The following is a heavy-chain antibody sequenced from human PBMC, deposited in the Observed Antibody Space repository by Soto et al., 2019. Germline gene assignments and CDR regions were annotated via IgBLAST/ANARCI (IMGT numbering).Heavy chain of an antibody. D-gene: IGHD1-20*01. CDR3: PRSNRDCIPGTTWLYSFAS. CDR1: GGSFSGYY. V-gene: IGHV4-34*01. J-gene: IGHJ4*02. Sequence: QVQLQQWGAGLLKPSETLSLTCAVYGGSFSGYYWRWIRQPPGKGLEWIGEINHGGSTNYNPSLKSPPTISTATSKTHFPLKLRSVTAAPTPVSYSPRSNRDCIPGTTWLYSFASWGQGTLVTVSS. CDR2: INHGGST.